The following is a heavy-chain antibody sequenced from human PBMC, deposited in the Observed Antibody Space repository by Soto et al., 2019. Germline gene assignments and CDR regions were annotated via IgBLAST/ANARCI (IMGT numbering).Heavy chain of an antibody. V-gene: IGHV1-2*04. CDR1: GYTFTGYY. CDR3: ARGLIGYCSSTSCYGGFDY. J-gene: IGHJ4*02. Sequence: QVQLVQSGAEVKKPGASVKVSCKASGYTFTGYYMHWVRQAPGQGLEWMGWINPNSGGTNYAQKFRGWVTMTRDTSISTAYMELSRLRSDDTAVYYCARGLIGYCSSTSCYGGFDYWGQGTLVTVSS. CDR2: INPNSGGT. D-gene: IGHD2-2*01.